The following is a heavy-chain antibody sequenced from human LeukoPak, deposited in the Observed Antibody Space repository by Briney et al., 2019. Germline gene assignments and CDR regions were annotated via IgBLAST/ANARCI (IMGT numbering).Heavy chain of an antibody. CDR2: ISSDGRYK. Sequence: PGGSLRLSCAASGFTFSSYGMHWVRQAPGKGPEWVAFISSDGRYKSHADSVKGRCTISRDNSKNTLYLQMNSLRAEDTAVYYCAKGVGDGYNYYFDYWGQGTLVTVSS. CDR1: GFTFSSYG. V-gene: IGHV3-30*02. D-gene: IGHD5-24*01. J-gene: IGHJ4*02. CDR3: AKGVGDGYNYYFDY.